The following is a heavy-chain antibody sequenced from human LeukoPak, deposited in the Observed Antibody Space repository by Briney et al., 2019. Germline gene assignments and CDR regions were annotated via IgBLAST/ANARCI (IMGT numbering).Heavy chain of an antibody. CDR2: ISGSGGST. J-gene: IGHJ4*02. CDR1: GFTFSSYA. V-gene: IGHV3-23*01. CDR3: ARDAGDYGDY. Sequence: PGGSLRLSCAASGFTFSSYAMSWVRQAPGKGLERVSAISGSGGSTYYADSVKGRFTIYRDNSKNTLYLKMNSLRAEDTAVYYCARDAGDYGDYWGQGTLVTVSS.